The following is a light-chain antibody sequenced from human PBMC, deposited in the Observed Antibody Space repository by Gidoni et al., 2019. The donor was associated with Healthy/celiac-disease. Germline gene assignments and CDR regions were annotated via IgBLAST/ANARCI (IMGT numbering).Light chain of an antibody. CDR3: QQYNSYSGYT. J-gene: IGKJ2*01. V-gene: IGKV1-5*01. CDR1: QSISSW. Sequence: DIQMTQSPSTLSASVGDRVTITCRASQSISSWLAWYQQKPGKAPKLLIYDASSLESGVPSRCSGSGSGTEFTLTISSLQPDDFATYYCQQYNSYSGYTFGQXTKLEIK. CDR2: DAS.